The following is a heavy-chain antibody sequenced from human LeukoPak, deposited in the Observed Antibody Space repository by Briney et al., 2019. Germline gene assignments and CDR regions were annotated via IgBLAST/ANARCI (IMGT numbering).Heavy chain of an antibody. CDR2: IYSGGNT. CDR1: GYTVSSYC. Sequence: PGGSLRLSCKASGYTVSSYCMSWVRQAPGKGLEWVALIYSGGNTDYADSVKGRFTISRDDSKNTLYIQMNSLRAEDTAVYYCAKRAALSSSWSFDYWGQGTLVTVSS. V-gene: IGHV3-53*01. J-gene: IGHJ4*02. D-gene: IGHD6-13*01. CDR3: AKRAALSSSWSFDY.